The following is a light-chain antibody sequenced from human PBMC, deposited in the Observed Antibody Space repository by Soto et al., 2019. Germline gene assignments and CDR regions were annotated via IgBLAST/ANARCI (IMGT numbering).Light chain of an antibody. CDR1: QSVSNW. CDR3: LQDHDDSWT. Sequence: DIQMTQSPSTLSASVGDRVTITCRASQSVSNWLAWYQQKRGKAPTLLIYAASNLQSGVPSRFRGSRSGTEFTLTVSSLQPEDFATYYCLQDHDDSWTFGQGTKV. CDR2: AAS. V-gene: IGKV1-5*01. J-gene: IGKJ1*01.